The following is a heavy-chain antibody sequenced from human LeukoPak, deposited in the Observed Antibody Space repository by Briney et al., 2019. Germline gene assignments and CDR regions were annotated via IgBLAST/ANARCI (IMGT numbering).Heavy chain of an antibody. CDR1: GFTVSSYC. D-gene: IGHD2-8*01. CDR2: VSDSGGST. CDR3: VKKGLGYCSNGVCHCGY. J-gene: IGHJ4*02. V-gene: IGHV3-23*01. Sequence: GGSLRLSCAASGFTVSSYCMHWVRQAPGKGLEWVSAVSDSGGSTFYADSVKGRFTISRDNSKNTLYLQMNSLRAEDTAVYYCVKKGLGYCSNGVCHCGYWGQGTLVTVSS.